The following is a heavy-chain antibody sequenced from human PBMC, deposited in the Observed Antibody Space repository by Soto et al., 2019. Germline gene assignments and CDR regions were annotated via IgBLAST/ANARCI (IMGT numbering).Heavy chain of an antibody. CDR1: GFTFVTYG. CDR3: ARETPPNIVVVTAFDY. D-gene: IGHD2-21*02. V-gene: IGHV3-21*04. CDR2: ISDSGHYI. Sequence: SLRVSFAGSGFTFVTYGVNGCRQAPGKGLEWLSSISDSGHYIYYADSVKGRFTISIDNAKNSLYLQMNILRAEDTAVYYCARETPPNIVVVTAFDYWGQGTLVTVSS. J-gene: IGHJ4*02.